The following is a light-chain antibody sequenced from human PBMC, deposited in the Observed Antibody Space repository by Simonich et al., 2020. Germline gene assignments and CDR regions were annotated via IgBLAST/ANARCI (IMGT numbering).Light chain of an antibody. CDR3: SSYTSSSTLV. CDR1: NSDVGGYNY. CDR2: DLR. Sequence: QSALTQPASVSGSPGQSIPISCTGTNSDVGGYNYVSWYQQHPGKAPKLMIYDLRKRPSGVSNCFSGSKSGNTASLTISGLQAEDEADYYCSSYTSSSTLVFGGGTKLTVL. V-gene: IGLV2-14*01. J-gene: IGLJ3*02.